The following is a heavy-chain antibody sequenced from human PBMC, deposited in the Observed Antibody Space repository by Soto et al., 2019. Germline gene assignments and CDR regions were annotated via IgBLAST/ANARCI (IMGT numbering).Heavy chain of an antibody. V-gene: IGHV4-30-2*01. CDR2: IYHTGTT. D-gene: IGHD6-13*01. J-gene: IGHJ5*02. CDR3: ARAGRYSSSWYTELRFDP. CDR1: GGSINSGDYS. Sequence: SETLSLTCTVSGGSINSGDYSWTWIRQPPGKGLEWIGYIYHTGTTYYNMSLKSRVTISVDRSKNQFSLKLSSVTAADTAVYYCARAGRYSSSWYTELRFDPWGQGTLVTVSS.